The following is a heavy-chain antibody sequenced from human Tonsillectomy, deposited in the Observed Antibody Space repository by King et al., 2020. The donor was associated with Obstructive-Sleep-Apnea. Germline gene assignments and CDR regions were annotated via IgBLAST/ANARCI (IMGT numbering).Heavy chain of an antibody. CDR1: GGSISSHY. CDR3: ARLLWFGELHWFDP. D-gene: IGHD3-10*01. V-gene: IGHV4-59*08. J-gene: IGHJ5*02. Sequence: QVQLQESGPGLVKPSETLSLTCTVSGGSISSHYWSWIRQPPGKGLEWIGNIYYSGSTNNNPSLKSRVTISVDTSKSQISLRLSSVTAADTAVYYCARLLWFGELHWFDPWGQGTLVTVSS. CDR2: IYYSGST.